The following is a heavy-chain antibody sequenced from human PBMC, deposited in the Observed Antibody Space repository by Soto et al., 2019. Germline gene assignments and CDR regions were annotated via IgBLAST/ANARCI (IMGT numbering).Heavy chain of an antibody. D-gene: IGHD6-6*01. Sequence: TSVKVSCKASGGTFSSYTISWVRQAPGQGLEWMGRIIPILGIANYAQKFQGRVTITADKSTSTAYMELSSLRSEDTAVYYCARAVVEYSSSFHYWGQGTLVTVSS. CDR2: IIPILGIA. CDR1: GGTFSSYT. J-gene: IGHJ4*02. V-gene: IGHV1-69*02. CDR3: ARAVVEYSSSFHY.